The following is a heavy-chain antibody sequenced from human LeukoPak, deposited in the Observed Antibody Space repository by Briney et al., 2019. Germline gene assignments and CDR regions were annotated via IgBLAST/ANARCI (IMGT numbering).Heavy chain of an antibody. CDR3: AKGSESGYSYVNY. Sequence: PSETLSLTCTVSGGSINNYYWSWIRQPAGKGLEWIGRIYTTGSTNYNPSLKSRITMSVDTSKNQLSLKLNSVTAADTAVYYCAKGSESGYSYVNYWGQGTLVTVSS. J-gene: IGHJ4*02. CDR2: IYTTGST. D-gene: IGHD5-18*01. CDR1: GGSINNYY. V-gene: IGHV4-4*07.